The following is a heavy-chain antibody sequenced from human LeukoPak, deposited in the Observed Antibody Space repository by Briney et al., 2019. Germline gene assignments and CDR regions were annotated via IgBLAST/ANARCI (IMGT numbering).Heavy chain of an antibody. V-gene: IGHV4-59*08. CDR1: GGSISSYY. J-gene: IGHJ1*01. CDR2: IFYSGST. D-gene: IGHD3-22*01. Sequence: SETLSLTCTVSGGSISSYYWSWIRQPPGKGLEWIGYIFYSGSTNYNPSLKSRVTISVDTSKNQFSLKLSSVTAADTAVYYCARSRGAVGHAGYLLHWGQGTLVTVSS. CDR3: ARSRGAVGHAGYLLH.